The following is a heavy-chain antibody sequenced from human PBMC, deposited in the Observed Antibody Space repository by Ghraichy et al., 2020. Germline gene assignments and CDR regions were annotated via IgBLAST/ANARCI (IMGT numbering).Heavy chain of an antibody. CDR2: IYYSGST. CDR3: ARGITIFGAPGVGWFDP. J-gene: IGHJ5*02. CDR1: GGSISSYY. V-gene: IGHV4-59*01. D-gene: IGHD3-3*01. Sequence: SETLSLTCTVSGGSISSYYWSWIRQPPGKGLEWIGYIYYSGSTNYNPSLKSRVTISVDTSKNQFSLKLSSVTAADTAVYYCARGITIFGAPGVGWFDPWGQGTLVTVSS.